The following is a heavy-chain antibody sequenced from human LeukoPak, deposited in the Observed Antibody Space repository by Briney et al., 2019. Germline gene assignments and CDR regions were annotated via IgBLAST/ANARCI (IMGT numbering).Heavy chain of an antibody. CDR3: ARGGSSGWYGRSFFDY. J-gene: IGHJ4*02. CDR1: GYTFTSYD. Sequence: ASVKVSCKASGYTFTSYDINWVRQATGQGLEWMGWMNPNSGNTGYAQKFQGRATITRNTSISTAYMELSSLRSEDTAVYYCARGGSSGWYGRSFFDYWGQGTLVTVSS. D-gene: IGHD6-19*01. CDR2: MNPNSGNT. V-gene: IGHV1-8*03.